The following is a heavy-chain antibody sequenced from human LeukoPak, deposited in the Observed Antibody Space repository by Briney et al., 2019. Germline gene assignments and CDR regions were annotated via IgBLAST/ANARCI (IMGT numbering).Heavy chain of an antibody. Sequence: GGSLRLSCAASGFTFSSYGMSWVRKAPGKGLEWVSVISISGSNTYYADSVKGRFTISRDNSKNTLYLQMNSLRAEDTVVYYCAKVVGYSSYYYYYYMDVWGKGTTVTISS. CDR1: GFTFSSYG. J-gene: IGHJ6*03. V-gene: IGHV3-23*01. D-gene: IGHD6-13*01. CDR3: AKVVGYSSYYYYYYMDV. CDR2: ISISGSNT.